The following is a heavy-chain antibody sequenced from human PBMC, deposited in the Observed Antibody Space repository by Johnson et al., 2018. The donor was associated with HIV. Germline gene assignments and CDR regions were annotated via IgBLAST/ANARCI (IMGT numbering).Heavy chain of an antibody. CDR3: ANLRVSRHDAFDI. CDR2: ISGSGGST. Sequence: EVQLVESGGGLIQPGGSLRLSCAASGFTVSSNYMSWVRQAPGKGLEWVSVISGSGGSTYYADSVKGRFTISRDNSKNTLYLQMNSLRAEDTAVYYCANLRVSRHDAFDIWGQGTMVTVSS. V-gene: IGHV3-66*03. D-gene: IGHD3-3*02. J-gene: IGHJ3*02. CDR1: GFTVSSNY.